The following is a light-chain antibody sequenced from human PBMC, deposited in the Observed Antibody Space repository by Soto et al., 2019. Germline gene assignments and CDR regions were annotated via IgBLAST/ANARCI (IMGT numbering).Light chain of an antibody. Sequence: EIVMTQSPATLSVSPGERATLSCRASQGVNTNLAWYQQKPGQAPQLLIYGASTRATGVPARFNGSGSGAESTLTITSLQSEDVETYYCQQYNSWPRMFGHGTKV. CDR2: GAS. CDR3: QQYNSWPRM. CDR1: QGVNTN. V-gene: IGKV3-15*01. J-gene: IGKJ1*01.